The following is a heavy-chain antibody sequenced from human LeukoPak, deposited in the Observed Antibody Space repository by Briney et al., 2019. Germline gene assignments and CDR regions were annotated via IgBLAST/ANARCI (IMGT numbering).Heavy chain of an antibody. V-gene: IGHV1-46*01. CDR1: GYTFTGYY. J-gene: IGHJ3*02. D-gene: IGHD6-19*01. CDR2: INPSGGST. Sequence: ASVKVSCKASGYTFTGYYMHWVRQAPGQGLEWMGIINPSGGSTSYAQKFQGRVTMTRDMSTSTVYMELSSLRSEDTAVYYCARERALQWLARGAFDIWGQGTMVTVSS. CDR3: ARERALQWLARGAFDI.